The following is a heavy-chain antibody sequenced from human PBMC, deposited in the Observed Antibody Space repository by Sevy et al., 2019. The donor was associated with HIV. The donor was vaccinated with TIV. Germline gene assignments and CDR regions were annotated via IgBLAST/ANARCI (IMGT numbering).Heavy chain of an antibody. CDR1: GCSITRSNYY. CDR3: ASRAIGVAGRDAFDI. V-gene: IGHV4-39*01. CDR2: ISDTGST. Sequence: SETLSLTCTVSGCSITRSNYYWGWLRQPPGKGLDSVGSISDTGSTYYNPSLKSRVTIYSDTSKNQISLKLNSVTVADTTIYCCASRAIGVAGRDAFDIWGQGTLVTVSS. J-gene: IGHJ3*02. D-gene: IGHD6-19*01.